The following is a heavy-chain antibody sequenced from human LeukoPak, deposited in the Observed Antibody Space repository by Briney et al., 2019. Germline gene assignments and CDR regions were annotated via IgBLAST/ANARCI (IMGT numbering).Heavy chain of an antibody. CDR2: ISGSGDST. J-gene: IGHJ4*02. V-gene: IGHV3-23*01. CDR3: ARGGSSSSHFDY. D-gene: IGHD6-6*01. CDR1: GFTFSSYA. Sequence: GGSLRLSCAASGFTFSSYAMSWVRQAPGKGPEWVSAISGSGDSTYYADSVKGRFTISRDNSKNTLYLQMNSLRAEDTAVYYCARGGSSSSHFDYWGQGTLVTVSS.